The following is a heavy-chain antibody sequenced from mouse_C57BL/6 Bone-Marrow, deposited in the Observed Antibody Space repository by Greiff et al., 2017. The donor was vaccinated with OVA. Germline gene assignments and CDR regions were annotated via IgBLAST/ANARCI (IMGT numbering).Heavy chain of an antibody. V-gene: IGHV1-72*01. J-gene: IGHJ2*01. CDR3: ALQLRRGVLDY. D-gene: IGHD4-1*02. Sequence: QVQLQQPGAELVKPGASVKLSCKASGYTFTSYWMHWVKQRPGRGLEWIGRIDPNSGGTKYNEKFKSKATLTVDKPSSPAYMQLRSLTSEDSAVYYCALQLRRGVLDYWGQGATLTVSS. CDR1: GYTFTSYW. CDR2: IDPNSGGT.